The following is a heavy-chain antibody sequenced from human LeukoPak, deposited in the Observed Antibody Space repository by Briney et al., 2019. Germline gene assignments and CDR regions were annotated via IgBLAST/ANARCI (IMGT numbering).Heavy chain of an antibody. CDR2: IYPGDSDT. CDR1: GYSFTSYW. J-gene: IGHJ4*02. V-gene: IGHV5-51*01. D-gene: IGHD2-15*01. CDR3: ASLVGYCSGGSCYPYYFDY. Sequence: GESLKISCKGSGYSFTSYWIGWVRPMPGKGLEWMGIIYPGDSDTRYSPSFQGQVTISADKSISTAYLQWSSLKASDTAMYYCASLVGYCSGGSCYPYYFDYWGQGTLVTVSS.